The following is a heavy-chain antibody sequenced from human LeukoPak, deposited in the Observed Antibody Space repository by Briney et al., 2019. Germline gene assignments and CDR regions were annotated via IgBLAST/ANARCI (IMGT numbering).Heavy chain of an antibody. CDR3: ARHDVRTTVFDY. V-gene: IGHV4-59*08. CDR2: IYYSGST. CDR1: GGSINSYY. D-gene: IGHD4-17*01. Sequence: SETQSLTCTVSGGSINSYYWSWIRHPPGRGLEWIGYIYYSGSTNYNPSLKSRVTISVDTSKNQFSLKLSSVTAADTAVYYCARHDVRTTVFDYWGQGTLVAVSS. J-gene: IGHJ4*02.